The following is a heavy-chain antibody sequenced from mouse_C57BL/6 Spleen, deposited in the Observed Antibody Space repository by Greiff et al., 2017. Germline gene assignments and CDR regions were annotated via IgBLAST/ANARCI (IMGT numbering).Heavy chain of an antibody. CDR3: ARWYGSSYDAMDY. CDR2: IDPSDSYT. D-gene: IGHD1-1*01. J-gene: IGHJ4*01. V-gene: IGHV1-50*01. Sequence: QVQLQQPGAELVKPGASVKLSCKASGYTFTSYWMQWVNQRPGQGLEWIGEIDPSDSYTNDNQKFKGKATLTVDTSSSTAYMQLSSLTSEDAAVYDCARWYGSSYDAMDYWGQGTSVTVSS. CDR1: GYTFTSYW.